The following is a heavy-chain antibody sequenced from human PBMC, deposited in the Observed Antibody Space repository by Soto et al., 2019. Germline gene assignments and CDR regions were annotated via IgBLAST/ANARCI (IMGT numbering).Heavy chain of an antibody. Sequence: ASVKVSCKASGYTFTSYDINWVRQATGQGLEWMGWMNPNSGNTGYAQKFQGRVTMTRNTSISTAYMELSSLRSEDTAVYYCARGEYCSRTSCRDYGMDVWCQGTTVTVSS. V-gene: IGHV1-8*01. D-gene: IGHD2-2*01. CDR2: MNPNSGNT. CDR3: ARGEYCSRTSCRDYGMDV. J-gene: IGHJ6*02. CDR1: GYTFTSYD.